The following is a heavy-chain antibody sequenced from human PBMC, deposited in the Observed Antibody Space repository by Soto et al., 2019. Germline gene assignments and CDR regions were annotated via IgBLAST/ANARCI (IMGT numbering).Heavy chain of an antibody. V-gene: IGHV1-69*05. CDR1: GGTFSSYA. CDR2: IIPIFGTT. J-gene: IGHJ4*02. Sequence: SVKVSCKASGGTFSSYAISWVRQAPGQGLEWMGGIIPIFGTTNYAQKFQGRVTITTDASTNTAYMELRSLRSDDTAVYHCVRNSDPWHLDFWGQGTLVTVSS. CDR3: VRNSDPWHLDF.